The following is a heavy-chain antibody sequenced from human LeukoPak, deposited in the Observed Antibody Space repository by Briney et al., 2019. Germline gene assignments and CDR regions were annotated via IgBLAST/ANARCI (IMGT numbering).Heavy chain of an antibody. D-gene: IGHD2-15*01. J-gene: IGHJ4*02. V-gene: IGHV3-23*01. CDR2: ISNNGGYT. CDR3: AKQLGYCSDGSCYFPY. CDR1: GFTLSSYV. Sequence: GGSLRLSCAASGFTLSSYVMSWVRQAPGKGLEWVSAISNNGGYTYYADSVQGRFTISRDNSKSTLCLQMNSLRAEDTAVYYCAKQLGYCSDGSCYFPYWGQGTLVTVSS.